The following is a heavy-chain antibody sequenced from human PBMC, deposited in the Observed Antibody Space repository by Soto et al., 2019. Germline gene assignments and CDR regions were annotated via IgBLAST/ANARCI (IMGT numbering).Heavy chain of an antibody. D-gene: IGHD3-3*01. CDR3: ASRPSDVKYYGVFDY. J-gene: IGHJ4*02. Sequence: SVKXSCKASGGTFSSYAISWVRQAPGQGLEWMGGIIPIFGTANYAQKFQGRVTITADESTSTAYMELSSLRSDDTAVYYCASRPSDVKYYGVFDYWGQGAMVTVSS. V-gene: IGHV1-69*13. CDR1: GGTFSSYA. CDR2: IIPIFGTA.